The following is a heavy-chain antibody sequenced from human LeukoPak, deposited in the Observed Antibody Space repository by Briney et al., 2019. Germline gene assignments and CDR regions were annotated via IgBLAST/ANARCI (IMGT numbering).Heavy chain of an antibody. V-gene: IGHV4-39*07. Sequence: SETLSLTCTVSGDSISTSNSYWGWIRQPPGKGLEWIGSIYHSGSTNYNPSLKSRVTISVDKSKNQFSLKLSSVTAADTAVYYCAGQPIAAAGTSFIGHAFDIWGQGTMVTVSS. CDR1: GDSISTSNSY. J-gene: IGHJ3*02. D-gene: IGHD6-13*01. CDR3: AGQPIAAAGTSFIGHAFDI. CDR2: IYHSGST.